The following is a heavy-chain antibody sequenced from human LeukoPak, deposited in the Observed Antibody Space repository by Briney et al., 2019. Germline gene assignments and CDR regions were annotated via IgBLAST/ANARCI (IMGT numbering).Heavy chain of an antibody. CDR3: ARDNPGYHANWFDP. CDR1: GFTFSSYA. CDR2: ISYDGSNK. V-gene: IGHV3-30-3*01. J-gene: IGHJ5*02. D-gene: IGHD6-13*01. Sequence: PGGSLRLSCAASGFTFSSYAMHWVRQAPGKGLEWVAFISYDGSNKYYADSVKGRFTISRDNSKNTLYLQMNSLRAEDTAVYYCARDNPGYHANWFDPWGQGTLVTVSS.